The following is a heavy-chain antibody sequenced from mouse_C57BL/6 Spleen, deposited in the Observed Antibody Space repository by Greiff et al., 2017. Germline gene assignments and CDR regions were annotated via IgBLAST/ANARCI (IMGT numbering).Heavy chain of an antibody. J-gene: IGHJ4*01. Sequence: LVESGPELVKPGASVKISCKASGYAFSSSWMNWVKQRPGKGLEWIGRIYPGDGDTNYNGKFKGQATLTADKSSSTAYMQLSSLTSEDSAVYFCASNNGPGYAMDYWGQGTSVTVSS. CDR1: GYAFSSSW. D-gene: IGHD1-1*01. CDR2: IYPGDGDT. CDR3: ASNNGPGYAMDY. V-gene: IGHV1-82*01.